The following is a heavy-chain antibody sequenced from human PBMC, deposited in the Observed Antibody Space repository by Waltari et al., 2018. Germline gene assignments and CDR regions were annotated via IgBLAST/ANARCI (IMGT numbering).Heavy chain of an antibody. CDR1: GFLYNDYW. D-gene: IGHD2-15*01. J-gene: IGHJ4*02. CDR3: TRNPGY. CDR2: IKSDGTNI. V-gene: IGHV3-74*03. Sequence: EVQLVESGGGLVQPGGSLRLSCAVSGFLYNDYWLDWVRQAPGQGLGWVSRIKSDGTNIKDADSVRGRFTISRDSAKNTFYLQMNSLRVEDTAVYYCTRNPGYWGQGTLVTVAS.